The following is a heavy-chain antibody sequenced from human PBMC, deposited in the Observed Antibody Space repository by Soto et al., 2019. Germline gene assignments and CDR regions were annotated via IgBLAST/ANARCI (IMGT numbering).Heavy chain of an antibody. D-gene: IGHD2-21*02. Sequence: EVQLVESGGGLIQPGGSLSLSCAASGVTVSSDYMSWVRQAPGEGLEWVSVIYRGGSTYYADSVKGRFTISRDNSKNTLYLQMNSLGAEDTAVYYCARGGGAYCGGDCYRAFDHWGRGTLVTVSP. CDR3: ARGGGAYCGGDCYRAFDH. V-gene: IGHV3-53*01. CDR2: IYRGGST. CDR1: GVTVSSDY. J-gene: IGHJ4*02.